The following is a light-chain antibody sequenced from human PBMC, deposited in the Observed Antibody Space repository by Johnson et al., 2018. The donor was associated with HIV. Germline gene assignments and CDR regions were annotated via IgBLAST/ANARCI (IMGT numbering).Light chain of an antibody. Sequence: QAVLTQPPSVSAAPGQRVTISCSGSSSNIGNNYVSWYQQLPGTAPKLLIYDNNKRPSGIPDRFSGSKSGTSATLGVTGLQTGDEADYYCGTWDNCLSIGYVFGTGPKVTVL. CDR2: DNN. CDR3: GTWDNCLSIGYV. V-gene: IGLV1-51*01. CDR1: SSNIGNNY. J-gene: IGLJ1*01.